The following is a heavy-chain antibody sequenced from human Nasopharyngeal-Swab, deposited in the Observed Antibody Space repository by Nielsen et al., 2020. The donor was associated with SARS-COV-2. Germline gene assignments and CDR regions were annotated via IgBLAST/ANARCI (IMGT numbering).Heavy chain of an antibody. D-gene: IGHD2-8*01. Sequence: GSLRLSCAVSGGSISSSNWWSWVRQPPGKGLEWIGEIYHSGSTNYNPSLKSRVTISVDTSKNQFYLKLSSVPAADTAVYYCARGPGLRVLMVYPRGPFDYWGQGTLVTVSS. CDR3: ARGPGLRVLMVYPRGPFDY. V-gene: IGHV4-4*02. J-gene: IGHJ4*02. CDR2: IYHSGST. CDR1: GGSISSSNW.